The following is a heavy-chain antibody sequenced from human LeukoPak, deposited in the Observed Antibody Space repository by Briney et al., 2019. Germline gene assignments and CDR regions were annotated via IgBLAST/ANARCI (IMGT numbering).Heavy chain of an antibody. D-gene: IGHD2-2*01. CDR1: GGSISSSTYY. V-gene: IGHV4-39*01. J-gene: IGHJ4*02. CDR2: IYYGGST. CDR3: ARQCSCTSCYSY. Sequence: SETLSLTCTVSGGSISSSTYYWGWIRQPPGKGLEWIGNIYYGGSTFYNPSLKSRVTISLDTSKNQFSLKLSSVTAADTAVYFCARQCSCTSCYSYWGQGTLVTVSS.